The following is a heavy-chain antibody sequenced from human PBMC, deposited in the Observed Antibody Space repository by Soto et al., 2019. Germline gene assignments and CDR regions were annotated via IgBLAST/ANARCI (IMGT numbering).Heavy chain of an antibody. CDR2: ITGSGAST. V-gene: IGHV3-23*01. J-gene: IGHJ2*01. D-gene: IGHD4-17*01. Sequence: EVHLLESGGGLVQPGGSLRLSCAASGFTFSTYGMNWVRQAPGKGLEWVSGITGSGASTYYADSVKGRFTISRDNSKNTLYLPMSSLRAEDTAVYYCAKAEYYGGNWYFDLWGRGTLVTVSS. CDR3: AKAEYYGGNWYFDL. CDR1: GFTFSTYG.